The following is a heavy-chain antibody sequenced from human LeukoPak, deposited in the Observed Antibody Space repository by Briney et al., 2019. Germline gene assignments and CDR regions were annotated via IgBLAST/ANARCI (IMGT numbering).Heavy chain of an antibody. CDR1: GFTFNSYE. CDR3: AREVAGLDY. CDR2: ISSSGSTI. D-gene: IGHD6-19*01. J-gene: IGHJ4*02. Sequence: PGGSLRLSCAASGFTFNSYEMNWVRQAPGKGLEWVSYISSSGSTIYYADSVKGRFTISRDNAKNSLYLQMNSLRAEDTAVYYCAREVAGLDYWGQGTLVTVSS. V-gene: IGHV3-48*03.